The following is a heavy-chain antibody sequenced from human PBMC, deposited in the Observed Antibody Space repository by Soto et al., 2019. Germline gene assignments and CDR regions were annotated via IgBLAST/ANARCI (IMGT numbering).Heavy chain of an antibody. V-gene: IGHV2-5*01. CDR1: GFSLSTSGVG. Sequence: SGPTLVNPTQTLTLTCTFSGFSLSTSGVGVGWIRQPPGKALEWLALIYWNDDKRYSPSLKSRLTITKDTSKNQVVLTMTNMDPVDTATYYCAHRPSGWLDYYYYGMDVWGQGTTVTVSS. D-gene: IGHD6-19*01. CDR3: AHRPSGWLDYYYYGMDV. J-gene: IGHJ6*02. CDR2: IYWNDDK.